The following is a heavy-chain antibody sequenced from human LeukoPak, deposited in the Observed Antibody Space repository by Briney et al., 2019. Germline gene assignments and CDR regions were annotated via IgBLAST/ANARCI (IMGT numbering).Heavy chain of an antibody. D-gene: IGHD3-3*01. CDR3: ARATIFGAPFDY. CDR1: GFTFSSYS. CDR2: ISSSSSYI. Sequence: GGSLRLSCAASGFTFSSYSMNWVRQAPGKGLEWVSSISSSSSYIYYADSVKGRFTISRDNAKNSLYLQMNSLRAEDTAVYYCARATIFGAPFDYRGQGTLVTVSS. V-gene: IGHV3-21*01. J-gene: IGHJ4*02.